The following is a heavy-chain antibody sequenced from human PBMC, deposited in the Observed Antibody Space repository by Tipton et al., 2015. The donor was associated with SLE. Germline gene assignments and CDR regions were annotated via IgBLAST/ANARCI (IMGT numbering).Heavy chain of an antibody. CDR2: IYHSGST. Sequence: TLSLTCTVSGYSISSGYYWGWIRQPPGKGLEWIGSIYHSGSTYYNPSLKSRVTISVDTSKNQFSLKLSSVTAADTAVYYCARGSDAFDIWGQGTMVTVSS. J-gene: IGHJ3*02. V-gene: IGHV4-38-2*02. CDR3: ARGSDAFDI. CDR1: GYSISSGYY.